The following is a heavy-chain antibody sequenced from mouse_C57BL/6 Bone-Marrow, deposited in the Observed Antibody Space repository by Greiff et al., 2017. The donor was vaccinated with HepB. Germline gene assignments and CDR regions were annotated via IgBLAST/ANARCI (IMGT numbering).Heavy chain of an antibody. CDR2: ISDGGSYT. Sequence: EVNVVESGGGLVKPGGSLKLSCAASGFTFSSYAMSWVRQTPEKRLEWVATISDGGSYTYYPDNVKGRFTISRDTAKNNLYLQMSHLKSEDTAMYYCARDHYYGSSYGFAYWGQGTLVTVSA. D-gene: IGHD1-1*01. V-gene: IGHV5-4*01. J-gene: IGHJ3*01. CDR1: GFTFSSYA. CDR3: ARDHYYGSSYGFAY.